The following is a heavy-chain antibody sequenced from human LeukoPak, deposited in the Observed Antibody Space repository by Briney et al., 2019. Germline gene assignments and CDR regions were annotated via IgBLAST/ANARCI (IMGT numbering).Heavy chain of an antibody. CDR2: ISWNSGSI. D-gene: IGHD3-16*01. J-gene: IGHJ6*02. Sequence: PGGSLRLSCAASGFTFDDYAMHWVRHAPGKGLEWVSGISWNSGSIGYADSVKGRFTISRDNAKNSLYLQMNSLRAEDTALYYCAKDAGESFEDYYGMDVWGQGTTVTVSS. CDR1: GFTFDDYA. V-gene: IGHV3-9*01. CDR3: AKDAGESFEDYYGMDV.